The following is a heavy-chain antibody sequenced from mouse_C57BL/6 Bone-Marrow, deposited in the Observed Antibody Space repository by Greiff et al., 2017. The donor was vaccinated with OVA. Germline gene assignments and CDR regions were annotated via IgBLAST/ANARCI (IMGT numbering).Heavy chain of an antibody. J-gene: IGHJ2*01. CDR1: GYTFTSYG. Sequence: VHLVESGAELARPGASMKLSCKASGYTFTSYGISWVKQGTGQGLEWIGEIYPRSGNTYYNEKFKGKATLTADKSSSTAYMELRSLTSEDSAVYFCASRDYWGQGTTLTVSS. V-gene: IGHV1-81*01. CDR2: IYPRSGNT. CDR3: ASRDY.